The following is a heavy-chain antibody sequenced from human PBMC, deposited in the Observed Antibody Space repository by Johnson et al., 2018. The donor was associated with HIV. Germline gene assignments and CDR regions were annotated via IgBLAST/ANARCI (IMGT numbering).Heavy chain of an antibody. Sequence: VQLVESGGGVVQPGRSLRLSCAASGFTFSSYAMSWVRQAPGKGLEWVSTISGSGGRTYYADSVKGRFTLSRDNSKNTLYLQMNSLRAEDTAVYYCAKDKGSGYYYRHAFDIWGQGTMVTVSS. CDR2: ISGSGGRT. CDR1: GFTFSSYA. CDR3: AKDKGSGYYYRHAFDI. D-gene: IGHD3-22*01. V-gene: IGHV3-23*04. J-gene: IGHJ3*02.